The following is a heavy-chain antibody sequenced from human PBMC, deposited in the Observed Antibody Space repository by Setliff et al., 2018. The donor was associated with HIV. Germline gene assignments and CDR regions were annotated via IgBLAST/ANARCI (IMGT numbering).Heavy chain of an antibody. CDR3: TRRGADSYYPRPLDV. CDR1: GGSLSGYY. J-gene: IGHJ6*04. D-gene: IGHD3-10*01. Sequence: SETLSLTCAVYGGSLSGYYWSWIRQSPGKGPEWIGEINHRGSTNYNSSLKRRVTIAVDTSKNQFSLRLNSVTAADTAIYYCTRRGADSYYPRPLDVWGKGTTVTVSS. V-gene: IGHV4-34*01. CDR2: INHRGST.